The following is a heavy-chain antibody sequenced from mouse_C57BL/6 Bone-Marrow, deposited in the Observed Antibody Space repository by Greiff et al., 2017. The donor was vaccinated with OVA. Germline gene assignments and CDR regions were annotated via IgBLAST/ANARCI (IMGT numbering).Heavy chain of an antibody. Sequence: VQLKQSGPELVKPGASVKIPCKASGYTFTDYNMDWVKQSHGKSLEWIGDINPNNGGTIYNQKFKGKATLTVDKSSSTAYMELRSLTSEDTAVYYCARRGITAVVAYYFDYWGQGTTLTVSS. CDR2: INPNNGGT. V-gene: IGHV1-18*01. CDR1: GYTFTDYN. CDR3: ARRGITAVVAYYFDY. D-gene: IGHD1-1*01. J-gene: IGHJ2*01.